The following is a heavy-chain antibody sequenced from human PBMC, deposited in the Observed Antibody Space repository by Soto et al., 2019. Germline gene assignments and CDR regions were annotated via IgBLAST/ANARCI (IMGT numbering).Heavy chain of an antibody. CDR3: AAVPVNTIFGVAHFDY. D-gene: IGHD3-3*01. CDR2: IVVGSGNT. J-gene: IGHJ4*02. V-gene: IGHV1-58*01. Sequence: GASVKVSCKASGFTFTSSAVQWVRQARGQRLEWIGWIVVGSGNTNYAQKFQERVTITRDMSTSTAYMELSSLRSEDTAVYYCAAVPVNTIFGVAHFDYWGQGTLVTVSS. CDR1: GFTFTSSA.